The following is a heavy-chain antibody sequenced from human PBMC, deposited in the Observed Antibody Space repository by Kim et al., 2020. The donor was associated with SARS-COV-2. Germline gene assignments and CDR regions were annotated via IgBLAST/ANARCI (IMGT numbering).Heavy chain of an antibody. CDR1: GYTFTSYD. J-gene: IGHJ6*02. CDR3: ARERSSNHGTYYYYGMDV. CDR2: MNPNSGNT. Sequence: ASVKVSCKASGYTFTSYDINWVRQATGQGLEWMGWMNPNSGNTGYAQKFQGRVTMTRNTSISTAYMELSSLRSEDTAVYYCARERSSNHGTYYYYGMDVWGQGTTVTVSS. D-gene: IGHD4-4*01. V-gene: IGHV1-8*01.